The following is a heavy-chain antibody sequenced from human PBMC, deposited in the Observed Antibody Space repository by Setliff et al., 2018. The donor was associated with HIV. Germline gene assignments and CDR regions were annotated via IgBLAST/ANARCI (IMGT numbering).Heavy chain of an antibody. V-gene: IGHV4-31*03. J-gene: IGHJ4*02. CDR2: IYNSGST. Sequence: SETLSLTCNVSGGSISSGGFYWNWIRQHPGKGLEWIGYIYNSGSTYYNPSLKSRVTMSIDTSKNQLSLKLSSVTAADTAVYYCARLSPYCTNGVCSDYFDYWGQGTLVTVSS. CDR1: GGSISSGGFY. CDR3: ARLSPYCTNGVCSDYFDY. D-gene: IGHD2-8*01.